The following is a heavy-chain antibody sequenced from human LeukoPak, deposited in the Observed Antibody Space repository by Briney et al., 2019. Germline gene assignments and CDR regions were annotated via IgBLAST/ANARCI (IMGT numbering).Heavy chain of an antibody. CDR3: ARGDSSACPDY. V-gene: IGHV3-48*04. J-gene: IGHJ4*02. CDR2: ISVSRSMI. CDR1: GFTFSSYS. D-gene: IGHD3-22*01. Sequence: PGGSLRLSCAASGFTFSSYSMNWVRQAPGKGLEWVSYISVSRSMIYYADSVKGRFTISRDNAKNSLYLQMNSLRAEDTAVYYCARGDSSACPDYWGQGTLVTVSS.